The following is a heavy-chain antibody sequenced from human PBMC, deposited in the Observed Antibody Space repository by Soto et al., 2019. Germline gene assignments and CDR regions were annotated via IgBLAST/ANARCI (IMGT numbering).Heavy chain of an antibody. Sequence: EVQLVESGGGLVKPGGSLRLSCAASGFTFSSYSMNWVRQAPGKGLEWVSSISSSSSYIYYADSVKGRFTISRDNAKNSLYLQMNSLRAEDTAVYYCARVADLYYYYYMDVWGKGTTVTVSS. CDR1: GFTFSSYS. CDR3: ARVADLYYYYYMDV. V-gene: IGHV3-21*01. D-gene: IGHD6-25*01. CDR2: ISSSSSYI. J-gene: IGHJ6*03.